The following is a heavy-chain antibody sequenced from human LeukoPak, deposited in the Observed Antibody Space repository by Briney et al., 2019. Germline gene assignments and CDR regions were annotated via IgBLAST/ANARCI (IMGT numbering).Heavy chain of an antibody. V-gene: IGHV3-23*01. J-gene: IGHJ4*02. CDR2: ISGSGGST. CDR3: AIERSRWDYYDSSGYFNY. D-gene: IGHD3-22*01. Sequence: GGSLRLSCAASGFTFSSYAMSWVRQAPGKGLGWVSAISGSGGSTYYADSVKGRFTISRDNSKNTLYLQMNSLRAEDTAVYYCAIERSRWDYYDSSGYFNYWGQGTLVTVSS. CDR1: GFTFSSYA.